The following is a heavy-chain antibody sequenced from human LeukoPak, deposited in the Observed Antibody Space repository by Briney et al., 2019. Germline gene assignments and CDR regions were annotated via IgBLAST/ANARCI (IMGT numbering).Heavy chain of an antibody. CDR2: IYYSGST. V-gene: IGHV4-30-4*08. CDR1: GGSISSGDYY. CDR3: ATMTGYYYYYYMDV. D-gene: IGHD3-9*01. Sequence: ALSLTCTVSGGSISSGDYYWSWIRQPPGKGLEWIGYIYYSGSTYYNPSLKSRVTISVDTSKNQFSLKLSSVTAADTAVYYCATMTGYYYYYYMDVWAKGTTVTVSS. J-gene: IGHJ6*03.